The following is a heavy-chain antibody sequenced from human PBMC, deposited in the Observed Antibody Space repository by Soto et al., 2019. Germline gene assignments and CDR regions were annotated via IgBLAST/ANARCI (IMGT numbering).Heavy chain of an antibody. D-gene: IGHD3-3*01. V-gene: IGHV3-48*03. CDR3: ARVYYDFWSGYLSNYYYGMDV. Sequence: GGSLRLSCAASGFTFSSYEMNWVRQAPGKGLEWVSYISSSGSTIYYADSVKGRFTISRDNAKNSLYLQMNSLRAEDTAVYYCARVYYDFWSGYLSNYYYGMDVWGQGITVTVSS. CDR1: GFTFSSYE. J-gene: IGHJ6*02. CDR2: ISSSGSTI.